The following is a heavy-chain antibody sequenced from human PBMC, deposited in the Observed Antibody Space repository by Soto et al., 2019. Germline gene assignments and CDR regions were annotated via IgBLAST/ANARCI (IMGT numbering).Heavy chain of an antibody. CDR3: AKATGIRYGLDV. CDR1: GFTFSGYW. V-gene: IGHV3-7*03. CDR2: IKQDGSEK. J-gene: IGHJ6*02. Sequence: GGSLRLSCAASGFTFSGYWMSWVRQAPGKGLEWVANIKQDGSEKYYVDSVKGRFTISRDNAKNSLYLLMNSLRAEDTAVYYCAKATGIRYGLDVWGQGTSVTVSS.